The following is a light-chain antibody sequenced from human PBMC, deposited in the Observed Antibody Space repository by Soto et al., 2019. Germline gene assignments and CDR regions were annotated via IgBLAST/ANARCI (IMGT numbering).Light chain of an antibody. J-gene: IGKJ4*01. CDR3: QQHANWPLT. V-gene: IGKV3-11*01. CDR1: QSVGNN. CDR2: EAS. Sequence: EIVLTQSPATLSLSPGERATLSCRASQSVGNNLAWYQQKPGQAPALLIYEASTRATGIPGRFSGSGSGTDFTLPISSLEPEDFGVYYCQQHANWPLTFGGGTKVEIK.